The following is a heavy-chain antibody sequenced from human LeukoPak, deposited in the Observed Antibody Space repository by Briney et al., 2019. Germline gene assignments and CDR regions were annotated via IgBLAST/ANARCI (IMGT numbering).Heavy chain of an antibody. Sequence: GGSLRLSCAASGFTFNIYAMSWVRQAPGKGLEWVSAISETSRKTYYADSVKGRFTISRDNSKNTLYLQMNSLRAEDTAVYYCAKDPSDYGEFGWFDPWGQGTLVTVSS. J-gene: IGHJ5*02. V-gene: IGHV3-23*01. CDR3: AKDPSDYGEFGWFDP. CDR2: ISETSRKT. D-gene: IGHD4-17*01. CDR1: GFTFNIYA.